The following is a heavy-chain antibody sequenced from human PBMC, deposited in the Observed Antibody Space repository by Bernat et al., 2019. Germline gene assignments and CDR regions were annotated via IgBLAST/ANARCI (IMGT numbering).Heavy chain of an antibody. D-gene: IGHD3-9*01. Sequence: EVQLVESGGGLVQPGGSLRLSCAASGFTFSSYAMSWVRQAPGKGLEWVSAISGSGGSTYYADSMKGRFTISRDNSKNTLYLQMNSLRAEDTAVYYCAKAYYDILTGYYGVTLGAFDIWGQGTMVTVSS. V-gene: IGHV3-23*04. CDR1: GFTFSSYA. CDR3: AKAYYDILTGYYGVTLGAFDI. J-gene: IGHJ3*02. CDR2: ISGSGGST.